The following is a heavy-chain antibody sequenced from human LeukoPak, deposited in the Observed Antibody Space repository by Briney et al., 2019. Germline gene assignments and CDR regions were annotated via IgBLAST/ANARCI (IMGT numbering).Heavy chain of an antibody. Sequence: PSETLSLTCTVSGDSIINNYWTWIRKPPGRTLEWIGFIYYTGSTNYNPSLKSRVTMALDTSQRQFSLTLTSVTTADTAVYYCASRPIPVDIFDSWGQGTLVTVSS. D-gene: IGHD6-19*01. V-gene: IGHV4-59*01. CDR2: IYYTGST. CDR3: ASRPIPVDIFDS. CDR1: GDSIINNY. J-gene: IGHJ4*02.